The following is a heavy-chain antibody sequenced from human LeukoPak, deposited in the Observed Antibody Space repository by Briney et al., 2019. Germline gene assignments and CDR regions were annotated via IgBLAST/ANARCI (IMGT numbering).Heavy chain of an antibody. CDR1: GGSISNYY. CDR3: ARVHDFDSSGYYSSTYYYYMDV. Sequence: SETLSLTCTVSGGSISNYYWTWIRQPPGKGLEWIGYISYSGSTKDNPSLKSRVTISIDTSKNQFSLKLSSVTAADTAVYYCARVHDFDSSGYYSSTYYYYMDVWGKGTTVTVSS. V-gene: IGHV4-59*01. CDR2: ISYSGST. D-gene: IGHD3-22*01. J-gene: IGHJ6*03.